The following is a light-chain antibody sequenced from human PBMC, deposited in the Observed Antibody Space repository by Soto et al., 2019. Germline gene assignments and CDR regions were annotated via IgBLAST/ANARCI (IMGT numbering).Light chain of an antibody. V-gene: IGLV2-8*01. CDR3: SSYAGSNNLM. J-gene: IGLJ3*02. CDR1: SSDIGRYNY. Sequence: QSVLTQPPSASGSPGQSVTISCTGTSSDIGRYNYVSWYQQHPGKAPKLMIYEVSKRPSGVPDRFSGSKSGNTASLTVSGLQAEDEADYYCSSYAGSNNLMFGGVTKLTVL. CDR2: EVS.